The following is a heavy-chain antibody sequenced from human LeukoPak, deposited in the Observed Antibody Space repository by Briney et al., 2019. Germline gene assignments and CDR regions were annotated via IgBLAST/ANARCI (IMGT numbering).Heavy chain of an antibody. CDR1: GYTFTSYG. Sequence: ASVKVSCKASGYTFTSYGISWVRQAPGQGLEWMGLINPSDGATNYAQKFQGRVTMTRDTSTSTVDMELSSLRSDDTAVYYCARDSFGDLQIDYWGQGTLVTVSS. CDR3: ARDSFGDLQIDY. V-gene: IGHV1-46*01. CDR2: INPSDGAT. J-gene: IGHJ4*02. D-gene: IGHD3-10*01.